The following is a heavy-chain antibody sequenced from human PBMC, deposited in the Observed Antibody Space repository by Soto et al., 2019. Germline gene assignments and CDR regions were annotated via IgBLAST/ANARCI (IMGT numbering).Heavy chain of an antibody. CDR1: GFSFSNCG. CDR2: ISFDVNDK. V-gene: IGHV3-30*18. Sequence: QVQLVESGGGVVQPGRSLRLSCAASGFSFSNCGMHWVRQAPGKGLEWVAAISFDVNDKYYSESVKGRFTISRDNSKNTLFLQMNSLRVEDTAVYYCVKGSEVARQELDYWGQGTLVTVSS. D-gene: IGHD2-15*01. J-gene: IGHJ4*02. CDR3: VKGSEVARQELDY.